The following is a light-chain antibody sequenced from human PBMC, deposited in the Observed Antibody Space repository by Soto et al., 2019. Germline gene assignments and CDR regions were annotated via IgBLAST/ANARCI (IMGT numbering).Light chain of an antibody. CDR2: AAS. V-gene: IGKV3-15*01. J-gene: IGKJ1*01. Sequence: ETVMTQSPVTRSVSPGDKATLSSGASQRVSSHLAWYQQKPGQAPRLLIYAASTRATGIPVRFSGSGSETEFTLTIRSLQSEDSALYYCHQYNNWPWTFGQGTKVDIK. CDR3: HQYNNWPWT. CDR1: QRVSSH.